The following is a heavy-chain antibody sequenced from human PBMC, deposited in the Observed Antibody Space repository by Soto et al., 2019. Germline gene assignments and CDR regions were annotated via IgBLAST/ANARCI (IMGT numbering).Heavy chain of an antibody. Sequence: EVQLVESGGGLVKPGGSLRPSCAAPGFTFSNAWMSWVRQAPGKGLEWVGRIKSKTDGGTTDYAAPVKGRFTISRDDSKNTLYLQMNSLKTEDTAVYYCTTGLRYYYGSGSYHYWGQGTLVTVSS. CDR2: IKSKTDGGTT. D-gene: IGHD3-10*01. V-gene: IGHV3-15*01. CDR1: GFTFSNAW. J-gene: IGHJ4*02. CDR3: TTGLRYYYGSGSYHY.